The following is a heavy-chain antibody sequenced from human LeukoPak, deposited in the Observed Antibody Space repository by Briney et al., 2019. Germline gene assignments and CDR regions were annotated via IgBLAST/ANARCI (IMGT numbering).Heavy chain of an antibody. D-gene: IGHD1-26*01. J-gene: IGHJ6*03. CDR1: GFTVSTNY. Sequence: PGGSLRLSCAASGFTVSTNYISWVRQAPGKGLEWVSIIYSGGTTYYAGSVKGRFTISRDNSKNTLYLQMNNLRAEDTAVYYRARDKRAGANMSYYYMDVWGKGTTVTVSS. CDR2: IYSGGTT. V-gene: IGHV3-53*01. CDR3: ARDKRAGANMSYYYMDV.